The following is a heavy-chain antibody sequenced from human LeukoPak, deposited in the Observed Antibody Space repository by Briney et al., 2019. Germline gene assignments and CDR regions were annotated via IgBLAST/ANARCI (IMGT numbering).Heavy chain of an antibody. D-gene: IGHD5-24*01. V-gene: IGHV4-61*02. CDR3: ARDSSDGWNLGAFDI. J-gene: IGHJ3*02. CDR2: IYASRST. Sequence: SQTLSLTCTVSGGSISSGSYYWNWIRQPAGKGLEWIGRIYASRSTKYNPSLKSRVTISVDTSENQFSLRLSSVTAADTAVYYCARDSSDGWNLGAFDIWGQGTVVTVSS. CDR1: GGSISSGSYY.